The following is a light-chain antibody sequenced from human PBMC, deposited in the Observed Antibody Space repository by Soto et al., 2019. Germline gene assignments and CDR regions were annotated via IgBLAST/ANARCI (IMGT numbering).Light chain of an antibody. CDR2: EVS. Sequence: QSALTQPASVSGSPGQSITISGTGTSIDVGGYNYVSWYQQHPCKAPKLMIYEVSHRPSAVSTRFSGSNSGHTASLTISGLQAEDEADYYCSSYTSSSTVVFGGGTQLTVL. CDR1: SIDVGGYNY. J-gene: IGLJ2*01. V-gene: IGLV2-14*01. CDR3: SSYTSSSTVV.